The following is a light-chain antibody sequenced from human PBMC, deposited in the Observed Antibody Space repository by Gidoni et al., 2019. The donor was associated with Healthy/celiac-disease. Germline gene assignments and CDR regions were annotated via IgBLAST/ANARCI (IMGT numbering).Light chain of an antibody. CDR2: GAS. J-gene: IGKJ1*01. CDR1: QSVSSSY. V-gene: IGKV3-20*01. Sequence: EIVLTQSPGTLSLSPGERAPLSCRASQSVSSSYLAWYQQKPGQAPRLLIYGASSRATGTPDRFSGSGSGTDFTLTISRLEPEDFAVYYCQQYGSSPTWTFGQGTKVEIK. CDR3: QQYGSSPTWT.